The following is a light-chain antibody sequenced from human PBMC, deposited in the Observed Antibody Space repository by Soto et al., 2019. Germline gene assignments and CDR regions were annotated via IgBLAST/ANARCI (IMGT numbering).Light chain of an antibody. V-gene: IGLV1-44*01. CDR2: IND. J-gene: IGLJ3*02. CDR3: AAWDDSLSTWV. CDR1: SSNIGSNT. Sequence: QSVLTQPPSASGTPGQRVTISCSGSSSNIGSNTVNWYQQLPGTAPQLLIFINDQRPSGVPDRFSGSKSGTSASLAISGLHSEHEADYYCAAWDDSLSTWVFGGGTKLTVL.